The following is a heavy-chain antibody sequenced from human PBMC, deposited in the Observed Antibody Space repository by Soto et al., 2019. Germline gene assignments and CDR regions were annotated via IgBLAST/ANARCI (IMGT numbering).Heavy chain of an antibody. CDR3: ARTSYDSSGTAADP. Sequence: SETLSLTCTVPGGSISSGDYYWSWIRQHPGKGLEWIGHIYNSGSTYYNPSLKSRVTISVDTSKNQFSLKLNSVTAADTAVYYCARTSYDSSGTAADPWGQGTLVPVSS. D-gene: IGHD3-22*01. V-gene: IGHV4-31*03. J-gene: IGHJ5*02. CDR2: IYNSGST. CDR1: GGSISSGDYY.